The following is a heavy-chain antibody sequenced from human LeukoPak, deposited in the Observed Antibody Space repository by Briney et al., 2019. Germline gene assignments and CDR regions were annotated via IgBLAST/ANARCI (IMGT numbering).Heavy chain of an antibody. J-gene: IGHJ4*02. D-gene: IGHD3-10*01. CDR3: ARGGGASGYWSPGSYYHFDY. Sequence: ASVKVSCKASGYTFTSYYMHWVRQAPGQGLEWMAMINPSGGSTTYAQKLQGRVTMTRDTSTSTVYMELGSLRSDGTAVYYCARGGGASGYWSPGSYYHFDYWGQGTLVTVSS. V-gene: IGHV1-46*01. CDR1: GYTFTSYY. CDR2: INPSGGST.